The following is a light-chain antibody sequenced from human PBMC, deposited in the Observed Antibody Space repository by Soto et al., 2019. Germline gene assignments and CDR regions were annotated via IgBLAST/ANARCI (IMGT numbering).Light chain of an antibody. CDR3: NQALQTPWT. V-gene: IGKV2-28*01. Sequence: DIVMTQSPLSLPVTPGEPASISCRSSESLLHSNGYNYLDWYLQKPGQSPQLLIFLGSNRASGVPDRFSGSGSGTYFTLKISRVEAEDVGVYYCNQALQTPWTFGQGTKVDIK. CDR1: ESLLHSNGYNY. J-gene: IGKJ1*01. CDR2: LGS.